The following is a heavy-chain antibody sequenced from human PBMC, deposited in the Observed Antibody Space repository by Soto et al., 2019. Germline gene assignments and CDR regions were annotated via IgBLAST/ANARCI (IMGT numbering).Heavy chain of an antibody. CDR3: ARLGYDSSGYYYYYGMDV. V-gene: IGHV5-10-1*01. CDR2: IDPSDSYT. CDR1: GYSFTSYW. Sequence: LGESLKISCKGSGYSFTSYWISWVRQMPGKGLEWMGRIDPSDSYTNYSPSFQGHVTISADKSISTAYLQWSSLKASDTAMYYCARLGYDSSGYYYYYGMDVWGQGTTVTVSS. J-gene: IGHJ6*02. D-gene: IGHD3-22*01.